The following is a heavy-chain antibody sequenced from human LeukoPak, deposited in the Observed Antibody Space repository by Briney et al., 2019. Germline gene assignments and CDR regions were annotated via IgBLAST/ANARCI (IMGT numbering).Heavy chain of an antibody. Sequence: GGSLELSWQASGFTLITYGMNGVRQAPGKGREWVSSISSSSSYIYYADSVKGRFTISRDNAKNSLYLQMNNLRAEDTAVYYCARILNSSRLFDYWGQGTLVTVSS. CDR3: ARILNSSRLFDY. V-gene: IGHV3-21*01. D-gene: IGHD6-13*01. J-gene: IGHJ4*02. CDR1: GFTLITYG. CDR2: ISSSSSYI.